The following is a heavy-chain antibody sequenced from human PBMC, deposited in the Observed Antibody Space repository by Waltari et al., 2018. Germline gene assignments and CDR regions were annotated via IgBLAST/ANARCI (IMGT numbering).Heavy chain of an antibody. CDR1: GGSINSYY. Sequence: QVQLQESGPGLVKPSETLSLTCTVSGGSINSYYWSWIRQPAGKGQEWIGRFYTSGSTNDNPSLKSRVTMSVDTSKKQFSLKLSSVTAADTAIYYCARETYGIDVWGQGTTVTVSS. CDR2: FYTSGST. CDR3: ARETYGIDV. V-gene: IGHV4-4*07. J-gene: IGHJ6*02.